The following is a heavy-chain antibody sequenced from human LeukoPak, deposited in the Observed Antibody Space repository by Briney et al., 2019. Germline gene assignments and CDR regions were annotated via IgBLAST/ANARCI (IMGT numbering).Heavy chain of an antibody. V-gene: IGHV4-59*08. CDR2: IYYSGST. CDR1: GGSISSYY. J-gene: IGHJ5*02. D-gene: IGHD1-1*01. Sequence: SETLSLTCTVSGGSISSYYWSWIRQPPGKGLEWIGYIYYSGSTNYNPSLKSRVTISVDTSKNQFSLKLSSVTAADTAVYYCASGPQLELSWFDLWGQGTLVTVSS. CDR3: ASGPQLELSWFDL.